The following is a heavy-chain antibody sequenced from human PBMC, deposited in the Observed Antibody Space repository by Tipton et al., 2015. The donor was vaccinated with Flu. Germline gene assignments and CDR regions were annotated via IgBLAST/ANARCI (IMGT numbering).Heavy chain of an antibody. D-gene: IGHD4-17*01. V-gene: IGHV3-11*04. Sequence: SLRLSCVASGFTFSDYYMTWIRQAPGKGLEWVSYISSSGITIYYADSVKGRFTISRDSAKNSVYLQMNSLRAEDTGVYYCAREHYGDHYHGMDLWGQGTTVTVSS. J-gene: IGHJ6*02. CDR1: GFTFSDYY. CDR2: ISSSGITI. CDR3: AREHYGDHYHGMDL.